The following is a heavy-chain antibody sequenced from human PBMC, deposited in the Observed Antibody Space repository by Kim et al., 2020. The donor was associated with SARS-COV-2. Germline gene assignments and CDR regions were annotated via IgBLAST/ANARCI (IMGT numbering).Heavy chain of an antibody. J-gene: IGHJ4*02. CDR3: ARDQGVGDY. Sequence: GNTKYSEKFQWRVTITRDTSASTAYMELSSLRSEDTAVYYCARDQGVGDYWGQGALVTVSS. V-gene: IGHV1-3*01. D-gene: IGHD1-26*01. CDR2: GNT.